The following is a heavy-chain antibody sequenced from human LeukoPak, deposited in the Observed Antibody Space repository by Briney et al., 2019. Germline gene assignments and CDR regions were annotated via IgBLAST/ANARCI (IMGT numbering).Heavy chain of an antibody. CDR3: ARADYSSTWSHDYYYMDV. CDR1: GYSISSGYF. Sequence: PSETLSLTCTVSGYSISSGYFWGWIRQPPGKGLEWIGSIYHSGSTSYNPSLKSRLTISVDTSKNQFSLKLNFVTAADTAMYYCARADYSSTWSHDYYYMDVWGKGTTVTVSS. D-gene: IGHD6-13*01. CDR2: IYHSGST. V-gene: IGHV4-38-2*02. J-gene: IGHJ6*03.